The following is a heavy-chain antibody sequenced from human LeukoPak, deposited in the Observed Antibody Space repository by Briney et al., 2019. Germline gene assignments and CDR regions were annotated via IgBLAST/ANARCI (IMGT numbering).Heavy chain of an antibody. Sequence: SETLSLTCTVSGGSISSGSYYWGWIRQHPGKGLEGIGYIHNTGKTDYNPSLKSRIIISLDTSKNRFSLRLSSVTAADTALYYCARKNDYGDSYYMDVWGKGATVTVSS. CDR3: ARKNDYGDSYYMDV. D-gene: IGHD4-17*01. J-gene: IGHJ6*03. V-gene: IGHV4-31*03. CDR2: IHNTGKT. CDR1: GGSISSGSYY.